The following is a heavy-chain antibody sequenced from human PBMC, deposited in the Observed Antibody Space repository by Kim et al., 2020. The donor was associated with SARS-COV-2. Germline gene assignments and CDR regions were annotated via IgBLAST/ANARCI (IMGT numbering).Heavy chain of an antibody. J-gene: IGHJ4*02. Sequence: GGSLRLSCAASGFTFSSYGMHWVRQAPGKGLVWVSRISRDGTSTNYADSVKGRFTISRDSAKNTLYLRMNSLRAEDTAVYYCATEYSSDWYERVYWGQGTLVTVSS. CDR2: ISRDGTST. D-gene: IGHD6-19*01. CDR3: ATEYSSDWYERVY. V-gene: IGHV3-74*01. CDR1: GFTFSSYG.